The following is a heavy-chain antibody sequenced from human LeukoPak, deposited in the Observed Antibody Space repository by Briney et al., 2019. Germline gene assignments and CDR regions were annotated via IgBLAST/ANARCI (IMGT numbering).Heavy chain of an antibody. CDR3: ARVDYGDYVEAFDI. V-gene: IGHV4-34*01. D-gene: IGHD4-17*01. CDR2: INHSGST. Sequence: SETLSLTCAVYGVSFSGYYWSWIRQPPGKGLEWIGEINHSGSTNYNPSLKSRVTISVDTSKNQFSLKLSSVTAADTAVYYCARVDYGDYVEAFDIWGQGTMVTVSS. J-gene: IGHJ3*02. CDR1: GVSFSGYY.